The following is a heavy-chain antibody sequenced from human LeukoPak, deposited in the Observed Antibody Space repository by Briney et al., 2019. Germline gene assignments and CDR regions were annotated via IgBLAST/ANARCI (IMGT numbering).Heavy chain of an antibody. CDR3: ARGAREGGAMFRY. D-gene: IGHD3-16*01. J-gene: IGHJ4*02. CDR1: GFTFSSYW. CDR2: INSDGSST. V-gene: IGHV3-74*01. Sequence: PGGSLRLSCAASGFTFSSYWMHWVRQAPGKGLVWVSRINSDGSSTSYADSVKGRFTISRDNAKNTLYLQMNSLRAEDTAVYYCARGAREGGAMFRYWGQGTLVTVSS.